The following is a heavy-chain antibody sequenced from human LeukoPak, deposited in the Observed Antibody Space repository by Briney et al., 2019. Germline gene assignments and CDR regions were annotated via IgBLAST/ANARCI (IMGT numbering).Heavy chain of an antibody. CDR1: GFTLSNHW. CDR3: ARGRATAAPHYYDYLMDV. J-gene: IGHJ6*03. CDR2: SSAVGANT. D-gene: IGHD2-21*02. Sequence: GGSLTLSCAVSGFTLSNHWMHWVRHAPGERLAWVSSSSAVGANTHYADSVRGRFTVSRDNANNVLRLHMNSLRADDAAVYSCARGRATAAPHYYDYLMDVWGTGTTVSVSS. V-gene: IGHV3-74*01.